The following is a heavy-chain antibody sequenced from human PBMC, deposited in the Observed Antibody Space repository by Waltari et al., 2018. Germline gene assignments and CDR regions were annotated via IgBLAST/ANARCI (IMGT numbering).Heavy chain of an antibody. J-gene: IGHJ6*02. CDR2: ISGSGGST. CDR1: GFTFSSYA. D-gene: IGHD1-26*01. V-gene: IGHV3-23*01. CDR3: ATLLRRSPPDYYYYGMDV. Sequence: ASGFTFSSYAMSWVRQAPGKGLEWVSAISGSGGSTYYADSVKGRFTISRDNSKNTLYLQMNSLRAEDTAVYYCATLLRRSPPDYYYYGMDVWGQGTTVTVSS.